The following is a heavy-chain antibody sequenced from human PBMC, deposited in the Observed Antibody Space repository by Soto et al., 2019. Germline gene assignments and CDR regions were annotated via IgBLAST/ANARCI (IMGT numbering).Heavy chain of an antibody. Sequence: EVQLLESGGGLVQPGRSLRLSCAASGFTFSNYAMSWVRQAPGQGLDWVSAISGSGGTTYYADSVKGRFTISRDNSKNTLFLQMNSLRAEDAAVYYCAKFFVETGSNGGWRWYFQYWGQGTLVTVSS. CDR3: AKFFVETGSNGGWRWYFQY. D-gene: IGHD6-19*01. J-gene: IGHJ4*02. V-gene: IGHV3-23*01. CDR1: GFTFSNYA. CDR2: ISGSGGTT.